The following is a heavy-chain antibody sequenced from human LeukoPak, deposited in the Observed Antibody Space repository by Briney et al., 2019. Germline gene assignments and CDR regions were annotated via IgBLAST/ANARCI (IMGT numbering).Heavy chain of an antibody. J-gene: IGHJ5*02. CDR1: GFTFSSYG. V-gene: IGHV3-30*03. CDR2: ISYDGSNK. D-gene: IGHD6-13*01. Sequence: GGSLRLSCAASGFTFSSYGMHWVRQAPGKGLEWVAVISYDGSNKYYADSVKGRFTISRDNSKNTLYLQMNSLRAEDTAVYYCARLNIAAPNNWFDPWGQGTLVTVSS. CDR3: ARLNIAAPNNWFDP.